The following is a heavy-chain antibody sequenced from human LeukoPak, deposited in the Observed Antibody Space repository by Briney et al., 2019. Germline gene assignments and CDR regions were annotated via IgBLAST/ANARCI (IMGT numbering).Heavy chain of an antibody. J-gene: IGHJ4*02. CDR1: GFTFSSYA. CDR2: ISGSGGST. Sequence: PGGSLRLSCAASGFTFSSYAMSWVRQAPGKGLEWVSAISGSGGSTYYADSVKGRFTISRDNSKNTLYLQMNSLRAEDTAVYYCAKDRLGMATTLGVFDYWGQGTLVTVSS. V-gene: IGHV3-23*01. CDR3: AKDRLGMATTLGVFDY. D-gene: IGHD5-24*01.